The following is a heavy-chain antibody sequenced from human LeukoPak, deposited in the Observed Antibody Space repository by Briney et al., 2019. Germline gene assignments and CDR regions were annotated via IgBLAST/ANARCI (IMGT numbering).Heavy chain of an antibody. J-gene: IGHJ6*02. Sequence: ASVKVSCKASEYTFTSYAMHWVRQAPGQRLEWMGWVNAGNGNTKYSQKFQGRVTITRDTSASTAYMELSSLRSEDTAVYYCARDPPIFGVVIIGGYYGMDVWGQGTTVTVSS. CDR3: ARDPPIFGVVIIGGYYGMDV. D-gene: IGHD3-3*01. CDR2: VNAGNGNT. CDR1: EYTFTSYA. V-gene: IGHV1-3*01.